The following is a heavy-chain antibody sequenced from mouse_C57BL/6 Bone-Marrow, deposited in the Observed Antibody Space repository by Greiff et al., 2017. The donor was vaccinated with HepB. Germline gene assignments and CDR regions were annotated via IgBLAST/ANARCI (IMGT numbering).Heavy chain of an antibody. V-gene: IGHV5-15*01. CDR1: GFTFSDYG. D-gene: IGHD1-1*01. J-gene: IGHJ1*03. Sequence: EVQRVESGGGLVQPGGSLKLSCAASGFTFSDYGMAWVRQAPRKGPEWVAFISNLAYSIYYADTVTGRFTISRENAKNTLYLEMSSLRSEDTAMYYCARGWKLLRSLWYFDVWGTGTTVTVSS. CDR2: ISNLAYSI. CDR3: ARGWKLLRSLWYFDV.